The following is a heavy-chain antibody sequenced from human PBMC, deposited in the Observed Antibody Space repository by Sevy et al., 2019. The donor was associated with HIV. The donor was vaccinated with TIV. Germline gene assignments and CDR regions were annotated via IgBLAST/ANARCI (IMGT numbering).Heavy chain of an antibody. Sequence: ASVKVSCKASGYHFNNYGVSWVRQAPGQGLEWLGWINVYNGNTNYAQKVQGRATMTTDTSTNTAYMELRSLRSDDTAVYYCARTTYCSTTSCYNGYPDYWGQGILVTVSS. D-gene: IGHD2-2*02. CDR3: ARTTYCSTTSCYNGYPDY. CDR1: GYHFNNYG. V-gene: IGHV1-18*01. CDR2: INVYNGNT. J-gene: IGHJ4*02.